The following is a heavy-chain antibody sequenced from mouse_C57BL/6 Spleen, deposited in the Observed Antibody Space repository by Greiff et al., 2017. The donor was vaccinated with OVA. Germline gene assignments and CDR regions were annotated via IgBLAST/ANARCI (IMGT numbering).Heavy chain of an antibody. V-gene: IGHV5-17*01. D-gene: IGHD2-5*01. CDR1: GFTFSDYG. CDR3: ARSNHWYFDV. J-gene: IGHJ1*03. CDR2: ISSGSSTI. Sequence: EVQVVESGGGLVKPGGSLKLSCAASGFTFSDYGMHWVRQAPEKGLEWVAYISSGSSTIYYADTVKGRFPISRDNAKNTLFLQMTSLRSEDTAMYYWARSNHWYFDVWGTGTTVTVSS.